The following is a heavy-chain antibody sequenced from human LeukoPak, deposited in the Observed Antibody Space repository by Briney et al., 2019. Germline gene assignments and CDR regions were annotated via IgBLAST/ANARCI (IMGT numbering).Heavy chain of an antibody. V-gene: IGHV1-69*06. Sequence: SVKVSSKASGGTFSSYAISWVRQAPGQGLEWMGGIIPIFGTANYAQKFQGRVTITADKSTSTAYMELSSLRSEDTAVYYCASFNWNAPGAFDIWGQGTMVTVSS. J-gene: IGHJ3*02. CDR2: IIPIFGTA. D-gene: IGHD1-1*01. CDR1: GGTFSSYA. CDR3: ASFNWNAPGAFDI.